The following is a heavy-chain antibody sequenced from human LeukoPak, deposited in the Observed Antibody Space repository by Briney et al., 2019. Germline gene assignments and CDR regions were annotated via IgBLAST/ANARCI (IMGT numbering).Heavy chain of an antibody. J-gene: IGHJ6*03. CDR2: ISSSGSTI. CDR3: ARWLWGYMDV. D-gene: IGHD6-19*01. V-gene: IGHV3-48*03. Sequence: GGSLRLSCAASGFTFSSYEMNWVRQAPGKGLEWVSYISSSGSTIYYADSVKGRFTISRDNAKNSLYLQMNSLRAEDAAVYYCARWLWGYMDVWGKGTTVTISS. CDR1: GFTFSSYE.